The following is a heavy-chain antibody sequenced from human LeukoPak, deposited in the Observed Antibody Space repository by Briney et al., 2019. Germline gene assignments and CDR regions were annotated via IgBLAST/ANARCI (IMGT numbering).Heavy chain of an antibody. J-gene: IGHJ4*02. V-gene: IGHV3-23*01. D-gene: IGHD6-13*01. CDR1: GFTFTNYA. CDR3: AKAELAADGQGYFDY. Sequence: GGSLRLSCAASGFTFTNYAMDWVRQAPGKGLEWVSGIGINGGSTYYADSVKGRFTISRDNSKNTLYLQMNSLRAEDTALYYCAKAELAADGQGYFDYWGQGTLVTVST. CDR2: IGINGGST.